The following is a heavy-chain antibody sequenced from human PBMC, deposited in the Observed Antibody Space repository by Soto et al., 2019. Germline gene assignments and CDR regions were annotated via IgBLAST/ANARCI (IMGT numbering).Heavy chain of an antibody. CDR2: INPNSGGT. D-gene: IGHD1-26*01. CDR3: AIRRRSSSGYYYGMDV. CDR1: GYTFTGYY. V-gene: IGHV1-2*04. Sequence: ASVKVSCKASGYTFTGYYMRWVRQAPGQGLEWMGWINPNSGGTNYAQKFQGWVTMTRDTSISTAYMELSRLRSDDTAVYYCAIRRRSSSGYYYGMDVWGQGTTVTVSS. J-gene: IGHJ6*02.